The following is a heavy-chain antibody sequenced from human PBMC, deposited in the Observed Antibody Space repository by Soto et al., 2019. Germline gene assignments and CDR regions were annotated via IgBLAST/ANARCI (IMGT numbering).Heavy chain of an antibody. CDR2: IYYSGST. Sequence: PSETLSLTCTVSGGSISGYYWSWIRQPPGKGLEWIGYIYYSGSTNYNPSLKSRVTISVDTSKNQFSLKLSSVTAADTAVYYCAGNYDFWSGYSFIASPGMDVWGQGTTVTVSS. CDR1: GGSISGYY. J-gene: IGHJ6*02. CDR3: AGNYDFWSGYSFIASPGMDV. V-gene: IGHV4-59*01. D-gene: IGHD3-3*01.